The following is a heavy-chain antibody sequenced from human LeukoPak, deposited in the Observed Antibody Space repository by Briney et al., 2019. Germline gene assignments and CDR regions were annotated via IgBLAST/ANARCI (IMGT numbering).Heavy chain of an antibody. CDR2: IYPGDSDT. D-gene: IGHD3-22*01. J-gene: IGHJ6*02. CDR3: ARLDYYDSSGRDYYYYYGMDV. CDR1: GNSFTNYW. Sequence: GESLKISCKGSGNSFTNYWIGWVRQMPGKGLEWMGIIYPGDSDTRYSPSFQGQVTISAEKSISTAYLQWSSLKASDTAMYYCARLDYYDSSGRDYYYYYGMDVWGQGTTVTVSS. V-gene: IGHV5-51*01.